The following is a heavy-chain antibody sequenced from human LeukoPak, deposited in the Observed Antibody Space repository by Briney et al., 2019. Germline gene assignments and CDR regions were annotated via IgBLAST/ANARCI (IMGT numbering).Heavy chain of an antibody. CDR3: AKDQRGAGGDWFDP. CDR2: ISYDGSNK. V-gene: IGHV3-30*18. J-gene: IGHJ5*02. Sequence: GGSERLSCAASGFTFSSYGVHWVRHARGKGLECVTVISYDGSNKYYADSVKVRFTISRDNSKNTLYLQMNSLRAEDTAVYYCAKDQRGAGGDWFDPWGQGTLVTVSS. D-gene: IGHD1-26*01. CDR1: GFTFSSYG.